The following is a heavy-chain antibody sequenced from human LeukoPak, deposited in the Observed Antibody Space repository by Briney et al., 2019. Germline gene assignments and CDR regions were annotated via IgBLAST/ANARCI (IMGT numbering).Heavy chain of an antibody. V-gene: IGHV3-9*01. D-gene: IGHD3-22*01. J-gene: IGHJ4*02. CDR3: AKDLDDSSGYIFDY. CDR2: ISWNSGSI. Sequence: PGGSLRLSRAASGFTFDDYAMHWIRQAPGKGLEWVSGISWNSGSIGYADSVKGRFTISRDNAKNSLYLQMNSLRAEDTALYYCAKDLDDSSGYIFDYWGQGTLVTVSS. CDR1: GFTFDDYA.